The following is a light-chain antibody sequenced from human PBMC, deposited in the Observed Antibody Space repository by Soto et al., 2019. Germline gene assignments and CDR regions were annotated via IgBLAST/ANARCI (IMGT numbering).Light chain of an antibody. Sequence: QSALTQPASVSGSPGQSITISCTRSSSHVGSYDFVSWYQQHPGKAPKVLIYEVTKRPSGVSNRFSGSKSGNTASLTISGLQADDEADYYCCADADSSRYVFGTGTKVTVL. J-gene: IGLJ1*01. CDR2: EVT. V-gene: IGLV2-23*02. CDR3: CADADSSRYV. CDR1: SSHVGSYDF.